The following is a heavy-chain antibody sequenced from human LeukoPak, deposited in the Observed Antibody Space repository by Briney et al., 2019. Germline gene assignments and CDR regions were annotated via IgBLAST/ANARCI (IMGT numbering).Heavy chain of an antibody. V-gene: IGHV3-66*01. J-gene: IGHJ4*02. CDR3: ARDALGDFWSGYHDY. CDR1: GFTVSSNY. D-gene: IGHD3-3*01. Sequence: GGSLRLSCAASGFTVSSNYMSWVRQAPGKGLEWVSVIYSGGSTYYADSVKGRFTISRDSSKNTLYLQMNSLRAEDTAVYYCARDALGDFWSGYHDYWGQGTLVTVSS. CDR2: IYSGGST.